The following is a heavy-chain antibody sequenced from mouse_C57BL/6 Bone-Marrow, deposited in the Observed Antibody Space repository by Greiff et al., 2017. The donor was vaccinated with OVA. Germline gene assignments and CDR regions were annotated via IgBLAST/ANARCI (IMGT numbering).Heavy chain of an antibody. D-gene: IGHD1-1*01. Sequence: VQLQQSGAELVRPGSSVKLSCKASGYTFTSYWMHWVKQRPIQGLEWIGNIDPSDSETHYNQKFKDKATLTVDKSSSTAYMQLSSLTSEDSAVYYCARRGVIITTVVDWYFDVWGTGTTVTVSS. CDR1: GYTFTSYW. J-gene: IGHJ1*03. CDR2: IDPSDSET. CDR3: ARRGVIITTVVDWYFDV. V-gene: IGHV1-52*01.